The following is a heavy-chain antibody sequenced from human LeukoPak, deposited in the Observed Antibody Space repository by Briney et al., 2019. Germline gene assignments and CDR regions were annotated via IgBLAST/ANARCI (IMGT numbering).Heavy chain of an antibody. CDR2: IRSKAYGGTT. V-gene: IGHV3-49*04. CDR1: AFTFSDAW. D-gene: IGHD5-12*01. Sequence: GGSLRLSCAASAFTFSDAWMTWVRQAPGKGLEWVGFIRSKAYGGTTEYAASVKGRFTISRDDSKSIAYLQMNSLKTEDTAVYYCTRDFFGSGYERTGFDYWGQGTLVTVSS. J-gene: IGHJ4*02. CDR3: TRDFFGSGYERTGFDY.